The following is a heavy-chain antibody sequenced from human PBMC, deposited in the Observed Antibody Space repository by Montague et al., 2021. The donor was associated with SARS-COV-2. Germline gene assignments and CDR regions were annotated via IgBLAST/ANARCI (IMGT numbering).Heavy chain of an antibody. D-gene: IGHD2-15*01. Sequence: SETLSLTCAVHGGSFSTYSLNWIRQPPGEGLEWIGEIHHGVSTNYNPSLKSRVTISADTSKNQFSLKLTSVAAADTAVYYCARLGDGVVPSPILGVGPEDSSYFLDVWGKGTTVTVSS. CDR1: GGSFSTYS. CDR2: IHHGVST. J-gene: IGHJ6*03. CDR3: ARLGDGVVPSPILGVGPEDSSYFLDV. V-gene: IGHV4-34*01.